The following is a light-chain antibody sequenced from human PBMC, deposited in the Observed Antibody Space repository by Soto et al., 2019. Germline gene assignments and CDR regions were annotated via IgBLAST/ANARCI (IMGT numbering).Light chain of an antibody. CDR3: AAWDDSLNGRYV. V-gene: IGLV1-44*01. CDR1: SSHIGSNT. CDR2: SNN. J-gene: IGLJ1*01. Sequence: QSVLTQPPSASGTPGQRVTISCSGSSSHIGSNTLNWYQQLPGTAPKLLIYSNNQRPSGVPDRFSGSKSGTSASLAISGLQSEDEADYYCAAWDDSLNGRYVFGPGTKVTVL.